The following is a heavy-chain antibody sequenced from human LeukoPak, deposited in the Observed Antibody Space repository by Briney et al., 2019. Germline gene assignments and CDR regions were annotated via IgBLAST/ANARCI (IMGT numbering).Heavy chain of an antibody. CDR3: ARGLYSSSP. V-gene: IGHV3-23*01. CDR2: ISGSGFT. CDR1: DFVFSRYW. J-gene: IGHJ4*02. Sequence: GGSQRLSCEGSDFVFSRYWMSWVRQAPGKGLEWVSAISGSGFTYYADSVKGRFTISRDNSKNTLYLQMNSLRAEDTAVYYCARGLYSSSPWGQGTLVTVSS. D-gene: IGHD6-6*01.